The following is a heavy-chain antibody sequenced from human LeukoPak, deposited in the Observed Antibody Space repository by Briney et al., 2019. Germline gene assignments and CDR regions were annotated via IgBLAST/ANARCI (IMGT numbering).Heavy chain of an antibody. CDR1: GFTFSSYA. CDR3: ARGPNHGSGSYGVS. V-gene: IGHV3-30-3*01. CDR2: ISYDGSNK. J-gene: IGHJ4*02. Sequence: GRSLRLSCAASGFTFSSYAMHWVRQAPGKGLEWVAVISYDGSNKYYADSVKGRFTISRDNSKNTLYLQMNSLRAEDTAVYYCARGPNHGSGSYGVSWGQGTLVTVSS. D-gene: IGHD3-10*01.